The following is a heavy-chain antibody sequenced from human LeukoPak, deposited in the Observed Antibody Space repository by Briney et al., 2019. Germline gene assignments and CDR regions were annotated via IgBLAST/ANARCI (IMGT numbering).Heavy chain of an antibody. CDR1: GYSISSGYY. CDR3: ARDSLYYYDSSGYSLGDWFDP. CDR2: IYHSGST. Sequence: PSETLSLTCTVSGYSISSGYYWGWIRQPPGKGLEWIGSIYHSGSTYYNPSLKSRVTISVDTSKNQFSLKLSSVTAADTAVYYCARDSLYYYDSSGYSLGDWFDPWGQGTLVTVSS. V-gene: IGHV4-38-2*02. J-gene: IGHJ5*02. D-gene: IGHD3-22*01.